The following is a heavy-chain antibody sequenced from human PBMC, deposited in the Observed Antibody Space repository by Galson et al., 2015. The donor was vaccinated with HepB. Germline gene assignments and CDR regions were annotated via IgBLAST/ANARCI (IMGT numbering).Heavy chain of an antibody. J-gene: IGHJ4*02. Sequence: SLRLSCAASGFNFKDYAMSWVRQAPGKGLEWVSGISRSGITTYYADSVTGRFTMSRDNSKNTLYLQMNSLRAEDTAVYYCAKKAIRDILTGHPHYFDYWGQGTLVTVSS. V-gene: IGHV3-23*01. CDR2: ISRSGITT. CDR3: AKKAIRDILTGHPHYFDY. CDR1: GFNFKDYA. D-gene: IGHD3-9*01.